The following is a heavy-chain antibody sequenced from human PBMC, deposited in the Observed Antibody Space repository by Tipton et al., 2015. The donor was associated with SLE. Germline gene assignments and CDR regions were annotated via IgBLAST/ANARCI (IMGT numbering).Heavy chain of an antibody. CDR1: GYSFGTYW. CDR2: IYPGSSDV. V-gene: IGHV5-51*01. D-gene: IGHD2-15*01. J-gene: IGHJ5*02. Sequence: VQLVQSGAEVKEPGQSLKISCKASGYSFGTYWIGWVRQMPGKGLESIGIIYPGSSDVRYNPSFQGQVTISDDKSINTFYLQWGGLRASDTAIYYGARQVVEATSSGRRLDPWGQGTLVTVSA. CDR3: ARQVVEATSSGRRLDP.